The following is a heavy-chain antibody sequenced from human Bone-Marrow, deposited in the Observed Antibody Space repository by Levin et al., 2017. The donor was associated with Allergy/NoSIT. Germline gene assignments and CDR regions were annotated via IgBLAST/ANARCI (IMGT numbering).Heavy chain of an antibody. D-gene: IGHD3-10*01. J-gene: IGHJ6*02. CDR3: AKYRYSGSGTYSSRPMDV. V-gene: IGHV3-30*18. CDR2: ISFDGSSK. Sequence: GGSLRLSCAASEFTFSSYGMHWVRQAPGAGLEWVAVISFDGSSKDYADSVKGRFTISRDDSKNTLYLQMNTLRAEDTAVYYCAKYRYSGSGTYSSRPMDVWGQGTTVIVSS. CDR1: EFTFSSYG.